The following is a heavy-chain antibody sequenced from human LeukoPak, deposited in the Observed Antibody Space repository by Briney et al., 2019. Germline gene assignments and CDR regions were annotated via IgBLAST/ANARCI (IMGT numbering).Heavy chain of an antibody. V-gene: IGHV1-58*01. CDR1: GFTFTSRSS. CDR2: IVVDSDNT. CDR3: AAPYTSSWFDL. Sequence: SVKVSCKASGFTFTSRSSVQWVRQARGQRLEWIGLIVVDSDNTNYAENFQERVTITMDMSTSTSYLELSSLRAEDTAVYFCAAPYTSSWFDLWGQGALVTVSS. J-gene: IGHJ5*02. D-gene: IGHD6-13*01.